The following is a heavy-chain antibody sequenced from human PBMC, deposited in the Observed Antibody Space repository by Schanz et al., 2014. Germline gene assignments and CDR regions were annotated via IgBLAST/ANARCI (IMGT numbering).Heavy chain of an antibody. J-gene: IGHJ6*02. CDR2: MYINSGST. V-gene: IGHV3-66*03. Sequence: EVQLVESGGGLIQPGGSLRLSCAVSGFTVNTNYMSWVRQAPGKGLEWISSMYINSGSTQYADSVKGRFIISRDSSKNTLHLQMNSLRVEDTAVYYCAKDDTQVNGMDVWGQGTTVTVSS. CDR3: AKDDTQVNGMDV. CDR1: GFTVNTNY.